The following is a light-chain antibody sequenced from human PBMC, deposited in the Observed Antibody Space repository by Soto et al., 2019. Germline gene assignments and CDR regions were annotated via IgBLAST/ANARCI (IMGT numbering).Light chain of an antibody. Sequence: ETVVTQSPATLSVSPGETATLSCRASESVRTNLAWYQQKPGQAPRLLIYGASNRATGIPARFSGSGSGTEFTLTISSLQSEDFAVYYGQQYNNWPTRKFGQGTKVDIK. J-gene: IGKJ1*01. CDR1: ESVRTN. CDR2: GAS. CDR3: QQYNNWPTRK. V-gene: IGKV3-15*01.